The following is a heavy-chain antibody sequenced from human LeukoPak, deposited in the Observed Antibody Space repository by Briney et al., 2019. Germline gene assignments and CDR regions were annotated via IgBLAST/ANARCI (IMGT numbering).Heavy chain of an antibody. D-gene: IGHD2-2*02. CDR3: ARGYCYTNDCPPGAY. Sequence: PSVTVSFTSSEYTFTPFYIHWVRQAPGHGLECMGWINHNGGNKNYAQKLQGRVTLTRDTSNSTVYMELSRLTSDDTAVYYCARGYCYTNDCPPGAYWGQGALVAVSS. CDR1: EYTFTPFY. V-gene: IGHV1-2*02. CDR2: INHNGGNK. J-gene: IGHJ4*02.